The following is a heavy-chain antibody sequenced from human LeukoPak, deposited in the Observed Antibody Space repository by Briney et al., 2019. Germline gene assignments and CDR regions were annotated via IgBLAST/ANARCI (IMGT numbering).Heavy chain of an antibody. CDR2: ISWNSGSI. CDR1: GFTFDDYA. CDR3: AKDKDYGDLSYYFDY. D-gene: IGHD4-17*01. Sequence: PGGSLRLSCAASGFTFDDYAMHWVRQAPGKGLEWVSGISWNSGSIGYADSVKGRFTISRDNAKNSLYLQMNSLRAEDTALYYCAKDKDYGDLSYYFDYWGQGTLVTVSS. J-gene: IGHJ4*02. V-gene: IGHV3-9*01.